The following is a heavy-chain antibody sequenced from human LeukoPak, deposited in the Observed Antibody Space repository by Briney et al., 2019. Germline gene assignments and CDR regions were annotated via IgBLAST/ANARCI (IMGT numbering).Heavy chain of an antibody. J-gene: IGHJ5*02. CDR1: GYTFTSYG. CDR3: ARDQWELLSMNWFDP. Sequence: GASVKVSCKASGYTFTSYGISWVRQAPGQGLEWMGWISAYNGNTNYAQKLQGRVTMTTDTSTSTAYMELRSLRSDDTAVCYCARDQWELLSMNWFDPWGQGTLVTVSS. D-gene: IGHD1-26*01. CDR2: ISAYNGNT. V-gene: IGHV1-18*01.